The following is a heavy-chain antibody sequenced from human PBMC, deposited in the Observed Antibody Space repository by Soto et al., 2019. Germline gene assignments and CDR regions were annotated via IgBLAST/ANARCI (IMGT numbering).Heavy chain of an antibody. J-gene: IGHJ4*02. V-gene: IGHV1-3*01. CDR2: INAGNGNT. D-gene: IGHD2-2*01. CDR1: GYTFTSYA. Sequence: ASVKVSCKASGYTFTSYAMHWVRQAPGQRLDWMGWINAGNGNTKYSQKFQGRVTITRDTSASTAYMELSSLRSEDTAVYYCAREFPGYCSSTSCYAGLGYWGQGTLVTVSS. CDR3: AREFPGYCSSTSCYAGLGY.